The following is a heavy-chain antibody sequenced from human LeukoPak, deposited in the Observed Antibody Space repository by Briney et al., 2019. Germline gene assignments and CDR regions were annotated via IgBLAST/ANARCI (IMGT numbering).Heavy chain of an antibody. Sequence: ALVRVSRKASGYTFTGYYMHWVRQAPGQGLEWMGWINPNSGGTNYAQKFQGRVTMTRDTSISTAYMELSRLRSDDTAVYYCARAGGPGYFDYWGQGTLVTVSS. D-gene: IGHD2-15*01. CDR2: INPNSGGT. CDR1: GYTFTGYY. J-gene: IGHJ4*02. V-gene: IGHV1-2*02. CDR3: ARAGGPGYFDY.